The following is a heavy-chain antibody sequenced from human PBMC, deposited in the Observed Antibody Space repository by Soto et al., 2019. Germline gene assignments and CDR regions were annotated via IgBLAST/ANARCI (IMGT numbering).Heavy chain of an antibody. V-gene: IGHV4-59*01. J-gene: IGHJ6*02. CDR2: IYYSGST. CDR1: GGSISSYY. CDR3: AREVAGDYGMGV. D-gene: IGHD6-19*01. Sequence: SETLSLTCTVSGGSISSYYWSWIRQPPGKGLEWIGYIYYSGSTNYNPSLKSRVTISVDTSKNQFSLKLSSVTAADTAVYYCAREVAGDYGMGVWGQGTTVTVSS.